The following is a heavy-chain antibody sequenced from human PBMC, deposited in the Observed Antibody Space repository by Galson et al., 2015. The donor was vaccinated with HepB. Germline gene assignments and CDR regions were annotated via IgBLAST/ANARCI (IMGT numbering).Heavy chain of an antibody. CDR2: ISAYNGNT. D-gene: IGHD2-2*01. Sequence: SVKVSCKASGYTFTSYGISWVRQAPGQGLEWMGWISAYNGNTNYAQKLQGRVTVTTDTSTSTAYMELRSLRSDDTAVYYCARYCSTVSCYFAFDIWGQGTMVTVSS. V-gene: IGHV1-18*04. CDR1: GYTFTSYG. CDR3: ARYCSTVSCYFAFDI. J-gene: IGHJ3*02.